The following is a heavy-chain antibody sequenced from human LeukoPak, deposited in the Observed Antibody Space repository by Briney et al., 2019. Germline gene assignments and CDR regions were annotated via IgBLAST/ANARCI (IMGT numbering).Heavy chain of an antibody. CDR2: ISGTGDTT. Sequence: GGSLRLSCAASGFTFSSHAMSWVRQAPGKGLEWVSSISGTGDTTHYADSVKGRFTISRDNFETTLYLQTNSLRAEDTAVYYCAKALRVMYFYDSSGYYYTPFDYWGQGTLVTVSS. J-gene: IGHJ4*02. CDR1: GFTFSSHA. V-gene: IGHV3-23*01. CDR3: AKALRVMYFYDSSGYYYTPFDY. D-gene: IGHD3-22*01.